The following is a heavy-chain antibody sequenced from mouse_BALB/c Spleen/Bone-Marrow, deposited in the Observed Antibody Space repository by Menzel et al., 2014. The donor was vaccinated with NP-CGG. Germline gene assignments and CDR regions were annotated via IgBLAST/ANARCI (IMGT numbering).Heavy chain of an antibody. J-gene: IGHJ3*01. Sequence: DVQLVESGGGLVKSGGSLKLSCAASGFSFSNYGMSWVRQTPEKRLEWVATISDAGRHTFYSDSVKGRFTISRDNAKNNLYLQLSSLRSEDTALYYCARHAYYDQTEVSFVYWGQGTLVTVSA. V-gene: IGHV5-9-2*01. CDR2: ISDAGRHT. D-gene: IGHD2-4*01. CDR3: ARHAYYDQTEVSFVY. CDR1: GFSFSNYG.